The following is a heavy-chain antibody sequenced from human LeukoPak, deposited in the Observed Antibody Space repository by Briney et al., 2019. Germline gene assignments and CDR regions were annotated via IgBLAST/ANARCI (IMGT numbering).Heavy chain of an antibody. CDR2: ISGSGGST. Sequence: GGSLRLSCAASGFTFSRYAMSWVRQAPGKGLEWVSAISGSGGSTYYADSVKGRFTISRDNSKNTLYLQMNSLRAEDTAVYYCAKDRNYNGSGLDAFDIWGQGTMVTVSS. CDR3: AKDRNYNGSGLDAFDI. D-gene: IGHD3-10*01. CDR1: GFTFSRYA. V-gene: IGHV3-23*01. J-gene: IGHJ3*02.